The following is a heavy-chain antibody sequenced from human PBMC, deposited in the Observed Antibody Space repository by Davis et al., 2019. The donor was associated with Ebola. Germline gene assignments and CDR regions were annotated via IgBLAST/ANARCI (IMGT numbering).Heavy chain of an antibody. Sequence: ASVKVSCKASGYMFTNYGISWVRQAPGQGLEWMGWINAGNGNTKYSQNFQGRVTITRDTSASTAYMELSSLRSEDTAVYYCARDGGRGSAAAGTCLDYWGQGTLVTVSS. D-gene: IGHD6-13*01. J-gene: IGHJ4*02. CDR1: GYMFTNYG. V-gene: IGHV1-3*01. CDR2: INAGNGNT. CDR3: ARDGGRGSAAAGTCLDY.